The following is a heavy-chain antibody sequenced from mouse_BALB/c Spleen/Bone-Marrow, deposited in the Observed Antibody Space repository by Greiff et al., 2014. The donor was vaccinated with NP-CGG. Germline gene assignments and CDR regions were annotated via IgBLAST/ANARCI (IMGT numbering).Heavy chain of an antibody. CDR1: GFNIKNTY. CDR3: ASYVYGYYFDY. D-gene: IGHD1-1*01. V-gene: IGHV14-3*02. J-gene: IGHJ2*01. Sequence: VPLQPSGAELVKPGASGKLSCTAFGFNIKNTYMHWGKQRPGQGLGWIGRIDPANVNTKYDPKFQGKATITADTSSNTAYLQLSSLTSEDTAVYYCASYVYGYYFDYWGQGTTLTVSS. CDR2: IDPANVNT.